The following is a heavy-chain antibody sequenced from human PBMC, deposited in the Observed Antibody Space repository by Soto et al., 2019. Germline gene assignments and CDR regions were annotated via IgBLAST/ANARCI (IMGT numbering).Heavy chain of an antibody. CDR3: AREFGGYSYGLNWFDP. Sequence: PGGSLRLSCAASGFTFSSYSMNWVRQAPGKGLEWVSSISSSSSYIYYADSVKGRFTISRDNAKNSLYLQMNSLRAEDTAVYYCAREFGGYSYGLNWFDPWGQGTLVTVSS. CDR2: ISSSSSYI. CDR1: GFTFSSYS. J-gene: IGHJ5*02. D-gene: IGHD5-18*01. V-gene: IGHV3-21*01.